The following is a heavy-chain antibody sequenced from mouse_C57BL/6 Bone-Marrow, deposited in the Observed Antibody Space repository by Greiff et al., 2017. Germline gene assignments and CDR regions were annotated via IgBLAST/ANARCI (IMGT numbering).Heavy chain of an antibody. Sequence: EVMLVESGGGLVKPGGSLKLSCAASGFTFSDYGMRWVRQAPEKGLEWVAYISSGSSTLYYADTVKGRFTISRDNAKNNLFLQMTSLRSEDTAMYYCARPGSGYWYFDVWGTGTTVTVSS. CDR1: GFTFSDYG. V-gene: IGHV5-17*01. J-gene: IGHJ1*03. D-gene: IGHD4-1*01. CDR3: ARPGSGYWYFDV. CDR2: ISSGSSTL.